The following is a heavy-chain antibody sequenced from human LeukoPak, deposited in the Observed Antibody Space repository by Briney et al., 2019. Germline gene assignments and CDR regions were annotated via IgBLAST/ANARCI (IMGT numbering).Heavy chain of an antibody. J-gene: IGHJ4*02. CDR2: ISGSGGST. V-gene: IGHV3-23*01. CDR1: GFTFSSYA. CDR3: AKDRGSSSPMRYYFDY. Sequence: GGSLRLSCAASGFTFSSYAMSWVRQAPGKGLEWVSAISGSGGSTYYADSVKGRFTISRGNSKNTLYLQMNSLTAEDTAIYYCAKDRGSSSPMRYYFDYWGQGTLVTVSS. D-gene: IGHD6-19*01.